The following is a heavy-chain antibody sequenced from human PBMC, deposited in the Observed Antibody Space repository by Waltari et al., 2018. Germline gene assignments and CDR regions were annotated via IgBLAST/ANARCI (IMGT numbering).Heavy chain of an antibody. CDR1: GYTFTGYY. V-gene: IGHV1-2*06. CDR3: ARYAGYSSGWDFDY. CDR2: INPSSGGT. D-gene: IGHD6-19*01. Sequence: QVQLVQSGAEVKKPGASVKVSCKASGYTFTGYYMHWVRQAPGQGLEWMGRINPSSGGTNYAQKVQGRVTMTSDTAISTAYMELSRLRSDDTAVYYCARYAGYSSGWDFDYWGQGTLVTVSS. J-gene: IGHJ4*02.